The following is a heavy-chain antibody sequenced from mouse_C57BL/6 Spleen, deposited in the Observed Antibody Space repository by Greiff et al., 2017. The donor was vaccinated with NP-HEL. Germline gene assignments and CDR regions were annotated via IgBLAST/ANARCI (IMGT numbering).Heavy chain of an antibody. Sequence: EVQLQESGPGLVKPSQSLSLTCSVTGYSITSGYYWNWIRQFPGNNLEWMGYISYDGSNNYNPSLKNRISITRDTSKNQFFLKLNSVTTEDTATYYCARDDGSSSFGYWGQGTTLTVSS. CDR3: ARDDGSSSFGY. D-gene: IGHD1-1*01. V-gene: IGHV3-6*01. J-gene: IGHJ2*01. CDR2: ISYDGSN. CDR1: GYSITSGYY.